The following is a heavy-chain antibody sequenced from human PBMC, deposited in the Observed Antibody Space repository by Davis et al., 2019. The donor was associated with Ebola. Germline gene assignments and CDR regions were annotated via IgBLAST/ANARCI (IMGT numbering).Heavy chain of an antibody. CDR3: ARRSDWNFAFEY. CDR1: GYSFTSYW. J-gene: IGHJ4*02. Sequence: GESLKISCKGSGYSFTSYWIGWVRQMPGKGLEWMGVIYAGDSDTRYSPSFEGQVTVSVDTSITTAYLQWSSLKASDTAVYYCARRSDWNFAFEYWGQGTLVTVAS. CDR2: IYAGDSDT. D-gene: IGHD1-7*01. V-gene: IGHV5-51*01.